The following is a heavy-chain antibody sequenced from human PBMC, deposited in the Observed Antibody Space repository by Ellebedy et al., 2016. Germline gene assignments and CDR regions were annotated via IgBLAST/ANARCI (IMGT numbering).Heavy chain of an antibody. CDR1: GYTFTSYD. CDR3: ARGVKSVVRGVTHGYWFDP. Sequence: ASVKVSCKASGYTFTSYDINWVRQATGQGLEWMGWMNPNSGNTGYAQKFQGRVTMTRNTSISTAYMELSSLRSEDTAVYYCARGVKSVVRGVTHGYWFDPWGQGTLVTVSS. V-gene: IGHV1-8*01. J-gene: IGHJ5*02. D-gene: IGHD3-10*01. CDR2: MNPNSGNT.